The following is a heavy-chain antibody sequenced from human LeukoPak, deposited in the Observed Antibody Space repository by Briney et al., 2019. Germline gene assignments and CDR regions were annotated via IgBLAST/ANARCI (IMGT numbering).Heavy chain of an antibody. CDR1: GFDFTAYG. V-gene: IGHV5-51*01. CDR3: ARTISIGNCGGANCHSDY. D-gene: IGHD2-15*01. CDR2: IYPGGSNG. J-gene: IGHJ4*02. Sequence: GESLRISCKCSGFDFTAYGIAWVRQMPGKGLEWMGNIYPGGSNGRYSPSFQGQVTMSADKSITTVYLQWSSLKASDTAMYYCARTISIGNCGGANCHSDYWGQGTLVVVSS.